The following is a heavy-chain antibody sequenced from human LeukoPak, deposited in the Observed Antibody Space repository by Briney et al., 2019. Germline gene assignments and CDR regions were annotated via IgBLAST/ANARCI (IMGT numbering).Heavy chain of an antibody. CDR1: GGSFSGYY. CDR3: ARIFGRKYYFDY. J-gene: IGHJ4*02. V-gene: IGHV4-34*01. CDR2: INHSGST. Sequence: KPSETLSLTCAVYGGSFSGYYWSWIRQPPGKGLEWIGEINHSGSTNYNPSHKSRVTISVDTSKNQFSLKLSSVTAADTAVYYCARIFGRKYYFDYWGQGTLVTVSS. D-gene: IGHD3/OR15-3a*01.